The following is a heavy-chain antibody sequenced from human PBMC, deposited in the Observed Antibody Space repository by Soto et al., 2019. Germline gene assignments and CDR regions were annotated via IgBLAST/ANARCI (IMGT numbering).Heavy chain of an antibody. CDR1: GVSLSTSGVG. Sequence: GSGPTLVNPTQTLTLTCTFSGVSLSTSGVGVGWIRQPPGKALEWLSLIFWDDDKRYSPSLKSRITVTKDTSKNAVGLKMTSMDPVDTATYYCAKFTTYYDSSGYYLYSFDYWGQGTQVTVSS. CDR3: AKFTTYYDSSGYYLYSFDY. V-gene: IGHV2-5*02. D-gene: IGHD3-22*01. CDR2: IFWDDDK. J-gene: IGHJ4*02.